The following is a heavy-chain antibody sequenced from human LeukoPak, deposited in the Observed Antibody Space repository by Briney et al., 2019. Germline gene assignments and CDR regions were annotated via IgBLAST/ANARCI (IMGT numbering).Heavy chain of an antibody. J-gene: IGHJ3*02. CDR3: ARKKLGKNAFDI. CDR1: GGSISSSSYY. D-gene: IGHD7-27*01. V-gene: IGHV4-39*07. Sequence: PSETLSLTCTVPGGSISSSSYYWGWIRQPPGKGLEWIGSIYYSGSTYYNPSLKSRVTISVDTSKNQFSLKLSSVTAADTAVYYCARKKLGKNAFDIWGQGTMVTVSS. CDR2: IYYSGST.